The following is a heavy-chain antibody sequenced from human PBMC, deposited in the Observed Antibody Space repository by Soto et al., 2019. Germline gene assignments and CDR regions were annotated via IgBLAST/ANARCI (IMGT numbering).Heavy chain of an antibody. D-gene: IGHD5-12*01. Sequence: PSGTLSLTCSVSGASVAGGSYYWSWVRQPPGKGLEWIGYIPSRGRPFYNPSLTSRGTISADTSKNQLSLQLTSVTAADTAVYYCARDTYSGYDFGLWGQGTLVTVS. J-gene: IGHJ5*02. CDR3: ARDTYSGYDFGL. CDR2: IPSRGRP. V-gene: IGHV4-30-4*01. CDR1: GASVAGGSYY.